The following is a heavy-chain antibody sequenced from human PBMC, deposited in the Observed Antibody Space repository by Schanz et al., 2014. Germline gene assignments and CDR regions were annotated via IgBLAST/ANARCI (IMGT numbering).Heavy chain of an antibody. CDR2: INPAGTFT. CDR3: AKVWGSDYFYPFDY. D-gene: IGHD3-22*01. V-gene: IGHV3-74*01. J-gene: IGHJ4*03. Sequence: EVQLVESGGGLVKPGGSLRLSCAASGFTFSSYWMHWVRQAPGKGLVWVSRINPAGTFTNYADSVKGRFTVSRDNTKSTLYLQMNTLRGEDTAVYYCAKVWGSDYFYPFDYWGQGTTVTVSS. CDR1: GFTFSSYW.